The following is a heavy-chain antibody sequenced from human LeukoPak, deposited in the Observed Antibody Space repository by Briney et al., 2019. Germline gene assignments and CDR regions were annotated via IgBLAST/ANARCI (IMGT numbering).Heavy chain of an antibody. CDR2: MNPNSGNT. CDR1: GYTFTSYD. V-gene: IGHV1-8*01. Sequence: ASVKVSCKASGYTFTSYDINRVRQATGQGLEWMGWMNPNSGNTGYAQKFQGRVTMTRNTSINTAYMELSSLRSEDTAVYYCAKDAPSSGFDPWGQGTLVTVSS. CDR3: AKDAPSSGFDP. J-gene: IGHJ5*02.